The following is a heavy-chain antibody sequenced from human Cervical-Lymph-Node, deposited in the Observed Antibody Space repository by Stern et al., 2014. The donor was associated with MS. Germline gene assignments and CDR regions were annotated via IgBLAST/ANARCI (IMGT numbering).Heavy chain of an antibody. V-gene: IGHV7-4-1*02. J-gene: IGHJ5*02. CDR1: GYTFTSYA. Sequence: VQLVESGSEVKKPGASVKVSCKASGYTFTSYAMNWVRQAPGQGLEWMGFINTNTENPTYAQRSTGLFVFSLDTSISTAYLQISILKAEDTAFYYCASGLYSSSSSVPWGQGTLVTVSS. D-gene: IGHD6-6*01. CDR3: ASGLYSSSSSVP. CDR2: INTNTENP.